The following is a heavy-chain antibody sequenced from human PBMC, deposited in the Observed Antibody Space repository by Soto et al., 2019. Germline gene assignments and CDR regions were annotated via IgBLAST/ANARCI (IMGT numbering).Heavy chain of an antibody. CDR1: GGSISSGDYY. CDR2: IYYSGST. J-gene: IGHJ3*01. V-gene: IGHV4-30-4*01. Sequence: SETLSLTCTVSGGSISSGDYYWSWIRQPPGKGLEWIGYIYYSGSTSYNPSLKSRVTISVDTSENQFSLKLSYVTAADTAVYYCPRRDIDNWHQGHAFGVCGQGTMVTVSS. CDR3: PRRDIDNWHQGHAFGV. D-gene: IGHD1-20*01.